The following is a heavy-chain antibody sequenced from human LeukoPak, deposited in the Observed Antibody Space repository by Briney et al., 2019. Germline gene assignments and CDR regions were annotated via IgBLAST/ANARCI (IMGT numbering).Heavy chain of an antibody. D-gene: IGHD3-10*01. J-gene: IGHJ4*02. CDR2: ISSSSNYI. CDR3: ARVRFDY. V-gene: IGHV3-21*01. Sequence: GWSLRLSCAASGFTFSSYSMNWVRQAPGKGLESVSSISSSSNYIYYADSVKGRFTISRDNAKNSLYLQMNSLRAEDTAVYYCARVRFDYWGRGTLVTVSS. CDR1: GFTFSSYS.